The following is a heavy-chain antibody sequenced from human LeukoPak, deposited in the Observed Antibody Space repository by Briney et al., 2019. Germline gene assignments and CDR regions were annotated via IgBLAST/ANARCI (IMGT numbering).Heavy chain of an antibody. D-gene: IGHD1-26*01. CDR2: IYPGDSDT. Sequence: GEALQTSCKGSGYGFTSYWIGWVRRMPGKGLEGMGMIYPGDSDTRYSPYFQGQVTISAEKYISTAYLQWSSLQASDTAMYYCAKGATIGGAFDIWGQGTMVTVSS. CDR1: GYGFTSYW. J-gene: IGHJ3*02. CDR3: AKGATIGGAFDI. V-gene: IGHV5-51*01.